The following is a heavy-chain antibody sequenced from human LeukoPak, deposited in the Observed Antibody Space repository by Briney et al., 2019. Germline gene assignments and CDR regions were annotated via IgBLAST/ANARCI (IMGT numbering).Heavy chain of an antibody. Sequence: PGGSLRLSCAGSEFTFSSYWMSWVRQAPGKGLEWVASIKQDGSEKYCVDSVKGRFTISRDNAKNSLYLQMSSLRAEDTAVYYCARDGGIEVPETMFGYWGQGTVVTVSS. CDR1: EFTFSSYW. D-gene: IGHD4/OR15-4a*01. V-gene: IGHV3-7*04. CDR3: ARDGGIEVPETMFGY. CDR2: IKQDGSEK. J-gene: IGHJ4*02.